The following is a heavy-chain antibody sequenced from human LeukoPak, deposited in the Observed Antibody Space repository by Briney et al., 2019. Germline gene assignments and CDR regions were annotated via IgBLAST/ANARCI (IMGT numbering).Heavy chain of an antibody. CDR2: IIPIFGTA. CDR3: ARDLMTTAAGD. V-gene: IGHV1-69*01. Sequence: GSSVTVSCTASGGTFSSYAISWVRQAPGQGPEWMGGIIPIFGTANYAQKFQGRVTITADESTSTAYMELSSLRSEDTAVYYCARDLMTTAAGDWGQGTLVTVSS. D-gene: IGHD4-17*01. J-gene: IGHJ4*02. CDR1: GGTFSSYA.